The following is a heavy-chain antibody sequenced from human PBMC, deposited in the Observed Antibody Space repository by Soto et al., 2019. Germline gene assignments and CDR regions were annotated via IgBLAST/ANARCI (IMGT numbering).Heavy chain of an antibody. Sequence: QVQLVQSGAEVKKPGSSVKVSCKASGGTFSSYTISWVRQAPGQGLEWMGRIIPILGIANYAQKFQGRVTITADKSTSTAYMELSSLRSEDTAVYYCARVWLGTPDCSGGSCYLDYWGQGTLVTVSS. D-gene: IGHD2-15*01. CDR1: GGTFSSYT. CDR3: ARVWLGTPDCSGGSCYLDY. CDR2: IIPILGIA. J-gene: IGHJ4*02. V-gene: IGHV1-69*02.